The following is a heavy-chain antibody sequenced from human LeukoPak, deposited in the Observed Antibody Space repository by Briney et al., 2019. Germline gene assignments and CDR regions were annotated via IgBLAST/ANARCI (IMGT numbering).Heavy chain of an antibody. CDR1: GFTFSSSA. CDR3: AKQLGYCSDGSCYFPY. V-gene: IGHV3-23*01. Sequence: GGSLRLSCAASGFTFSSSAMSWVRQAPGKGLEWVSAISNNGGYTYYADSVQGRFTISRDNPKSTLCLQMNSLRAEDTAVYYCAKQLGYCSDGSCYFPYWGQGTLVTISS. CDR2: ISNNGGYT. D-gene: IGHD2-15*01. J-gene: IGHJ4*02.